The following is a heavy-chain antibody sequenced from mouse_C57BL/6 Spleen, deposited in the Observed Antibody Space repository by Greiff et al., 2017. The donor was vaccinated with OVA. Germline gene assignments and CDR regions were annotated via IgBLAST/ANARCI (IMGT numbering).Heavy chain of an antibody. CDR2: INPGSGGT. V-gene: IGHV1-54*01. D-gene: IGHD2-5*01. Sequence: VKLMESGAELVRPGTSVKVSCKASGYAFTNYLIEWVKQRPGQGLEWIGVINPGSGGTNYNEKFKGKATLTADKSSSTAYMQLSSLTSEDSAVYFCARSSYSNYGFAYWGQGTLVTVSA. J-gene: IGHJ3*01. CDR3: ARSSYSNYGFAY. CDR1: GYAFTNYL.